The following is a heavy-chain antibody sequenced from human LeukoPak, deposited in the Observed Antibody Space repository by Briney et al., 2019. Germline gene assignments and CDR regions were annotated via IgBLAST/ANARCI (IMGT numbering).Heavy chain of an antibody. CDR2: INHSGST. Sequence: KTSETLSLTCAVYGGSFSGYYWSWIRQPPGKGLEWIGEINHSGSTNYNPSLKSRVTISVDTSKNQFSLKLSSVTAADTAVYYCARGWFSSWYRVGNHWFDPRGRGTLVTVSA. J-gene: IGHJ5*02. D-gene: IGHD6-13*01. CDR3: ARGWFSSWYRVGNHWFDP. V-gene: IGHV4-34*01. CDR1: GGSFSGYY.